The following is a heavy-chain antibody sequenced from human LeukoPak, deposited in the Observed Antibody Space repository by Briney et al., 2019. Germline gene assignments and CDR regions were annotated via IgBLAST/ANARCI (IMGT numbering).Heavy chain of an antibody. CDR3: AKAMRGSALVFDY. V-gene: IGHV3-9*01. Sequence: TGGSLRLSCAASGFTFDDYAMHWVRQAPGKGLEWVSGISWNSGSIGYADSVKGRFTISRDNSKNTLYLQMNSLGAEDTAVFYCAKAMRGSALVFDYWGQGTLVTVSS. J-gene: IGHJ4*02. D-gene: IGHD2-15*01. CDR2: ISWNSGSI. CDR1: GFTFDDYA.